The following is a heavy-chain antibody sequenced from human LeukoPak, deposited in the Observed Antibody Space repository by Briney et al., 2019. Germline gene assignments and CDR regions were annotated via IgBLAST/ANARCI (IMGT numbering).Heavy chain of an antibody. V-gene: IGHV4-34*01. Sequence: SETLSLTCAVYGGSFSGYYWSWIRQPPGKGLEWIGEINHSGSTNYNPSLKSRVTISVDTSKNQFSLKLSSATAADTAVYYCARRRLRSGYFDLWGRGTLVTVSS. CDR1: GGSFSGYY. D-gene: IGHD4-17*01. CDR2: INHSGST. CDR3: ARRRLRSGYFDL. J-gene: IGHJ2*01.